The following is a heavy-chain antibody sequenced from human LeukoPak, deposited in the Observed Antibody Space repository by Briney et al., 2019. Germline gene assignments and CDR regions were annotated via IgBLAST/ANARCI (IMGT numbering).Heavy chain of an antibody. CDR1: GGSISSSSYY. CDR3: ARAVAVAGRSAFDY. J-gene: IGHJ4*02. Sequence: SETLSLTCTVSGGSISSSSYYWSWIRQPAGKGLEWIGRIYTSGSTNYNPSLKSRVTMSVDTSKNQFSLKLSSVTAADTAVYYCARAVAVAGRSAFDYWGQGTLVTVSS. V-gene: IGHV4-61*02. D-gene: IGHD6-19*01. CDR2: IYTSGST.